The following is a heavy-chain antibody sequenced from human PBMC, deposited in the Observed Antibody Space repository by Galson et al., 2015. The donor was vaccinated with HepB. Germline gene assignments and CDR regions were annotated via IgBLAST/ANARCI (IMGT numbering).Heavy chain of an antibody. CDR1: GFTFNSRP. CDR2: ISHNGVSI. D-gene: IGHD1-26*01. V-gene: IGHV3-48*02. CDR3: ARDSEWAFDY. J-gene: IGHJ4*02. Sequence: SLRLSCAASGFTFNSRPMNWVRQAPGKGLEFVSYISHNGVSIYHGDSVRGRFTISRDNARNSLYLQMNSLRDEDTAIYYCARDSEWAFDYWGQGTLVTVSS.